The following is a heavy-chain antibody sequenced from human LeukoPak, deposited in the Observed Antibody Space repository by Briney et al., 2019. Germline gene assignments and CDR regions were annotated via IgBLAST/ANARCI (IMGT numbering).Heavy chain of an antibody. V-gene: IGHV3-30*04. Sequence: GGSLRLSCAASGFTFSSYAMHWVRQAPGKGLEWVAVISYDGSNKYYADSVKGRFTISRDNSKNTLYLQMNSLRAGDTAVYYCARVIQWLIDYWGQGTLVTVSS. CDR1: GFTFSSYA. CDR2: ISYDGSNK. CDR3: ARVIQWLIDY. J-gene: IGHJ4*02. D-gene: IGHD5-12*01.